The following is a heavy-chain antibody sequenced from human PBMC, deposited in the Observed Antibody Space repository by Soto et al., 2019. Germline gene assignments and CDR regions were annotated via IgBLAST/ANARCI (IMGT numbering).Heavy chain of an antibody. CDR2: IYYSGNT. V-gene: IGHV4-59*01. Sequence: QVQLQESGPGLVKPSETLSLTCTVSGGSISGXYWSWIRQPPGKGLEWIGYIYYSGNTHYNPSLXXXXXXXXXXXXXXXXXXXXXXXXXXXXXXXXXXXXXXXXXXFDFWGQGSLVTVSS. CDR1: GGSISGXY. J-gene: IGHJ4*02. CDR3: XXXXXXXXXXFDF.